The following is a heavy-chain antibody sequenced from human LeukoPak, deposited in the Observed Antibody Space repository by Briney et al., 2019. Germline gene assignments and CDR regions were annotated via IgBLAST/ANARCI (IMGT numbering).Heavy chain of an antibody. J-gene: IGHJ4*02. CDR1: GFSFSYSA. Sequence: GGSLRLSCAASGFSFSYSALHWVRQAPGKGLEWVALTSYDGTSSFYTDSVKGRFTISRDNSKNTLYLQMNSLGPEDTAVYYCAKDGALVVPAFDYWGQGTLVTVSS. CDR2: TSYDGTSS. V-gene: IGHV3-30*04. D-gene: IGHD2-2*01. CDR3: AKDGALVVPAFDY.